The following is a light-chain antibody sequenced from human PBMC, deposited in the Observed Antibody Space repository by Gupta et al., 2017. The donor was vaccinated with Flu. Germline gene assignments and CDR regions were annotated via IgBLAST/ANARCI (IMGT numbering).Light chain of an antibody. CDR2: KDS. CDR1: VVSRQY. J-gene: IGLJ2*01. V-gene: IGLV3-25*02. Sequence: SFDLTQPPSVSVSPGQTARITCFGDVVSRQYTYWYQQRPGQAPSVLIYKDSERPPGVPGRFSGSSSGTRATLTISGVQAEDAADYYCQSADNTDVVFGGGTRLTVL. CDR3: QSADNTDVV.